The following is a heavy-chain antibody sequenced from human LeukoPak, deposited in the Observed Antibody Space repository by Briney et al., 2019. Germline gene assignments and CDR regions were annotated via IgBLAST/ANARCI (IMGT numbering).Heavy chain of an antibody. D-gene: IGHD3-16*02. V-gene: IGHV3-30*01. J-gene: IGHJ4*02. Sequence: GGSLRLSCAASGFPLSSYAMHGVRQAPGKGLEWVAVISYDGSNQYYADSVKGRFTVSRDNSKNTLYLQMNSLRVEDTAVYYCATFTERENYHYTANLWGQGTLVIVS. CDR3: ATFTERENYHYTANL. CDR1: GFPLSSYA. CDR2: ISYDGSNQ.